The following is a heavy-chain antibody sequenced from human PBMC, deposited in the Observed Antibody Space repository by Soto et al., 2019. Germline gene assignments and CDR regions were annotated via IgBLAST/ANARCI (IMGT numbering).Heavy chain of an antibody. V-gene: IGHV3-23*01. CDR1: GFTFSSYA. CDR3: AKCPWELLGGGGFDP. J-gene: IGHJ5*02. D-gene: IGHD1-26*01. CDR2: ISGSGGST. Sequence: GGSLRLSCVASGFTFSSYAMSWVRQAPGKGLEWVSAISGSGGSTYYADSVKGRFTISRDNSKNTLYLQMNSLRAEDTAVYYCAKCPWELLGGGGFDPWGQGTLVTVSS.